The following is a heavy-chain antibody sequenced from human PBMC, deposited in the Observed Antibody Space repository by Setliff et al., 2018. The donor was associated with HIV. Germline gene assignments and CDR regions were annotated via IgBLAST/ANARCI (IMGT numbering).Heavy chain of an antibody. CDR2: IYHSGST. CDR3: ARHDGTNCGGDCYLLGYFDL. CDR1: GYSISGGYC. J-gene: IGHJ2*01. D-gene: IGHD2-21*02. V-gene: IGHV4-38-2*01. Sequence: PSETLSLTCAVSGYSISGGYCWGWIRQPPGKGLEWIGSIYHSGSTYHNPSLKSRVTISVDTSKNQFSLRLSSVTAADTAVYYCARHDGTNCGGDCYLLGYFDLWGRGTLVTVSS.